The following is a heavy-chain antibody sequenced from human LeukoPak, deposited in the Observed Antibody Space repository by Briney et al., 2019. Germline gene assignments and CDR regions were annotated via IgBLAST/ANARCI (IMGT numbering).Heavy chain of an antibody. CDR3: AADYYGSGSYRDY. V-gene: IGHV1-24*01. CDR1: GYTLTELS. CDR2: FDPEDGET. Sequence: ASVKVSCKVSGYTLTELSMHWVRQAPGKGLEWMGGFDPEDGETIYAQKFQGRATMTEDTSTDTAYMELSSLRSEDTAVYYCAADYYGSGSYRDYWGQGTLVTVSS. J-gene: IGHJ4*02. D-gene: IGHD3-10*01.